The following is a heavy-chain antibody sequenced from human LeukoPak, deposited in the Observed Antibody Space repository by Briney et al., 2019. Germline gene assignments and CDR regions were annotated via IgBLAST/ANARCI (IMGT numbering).Heavy chain of an antibody. J-gene: IGHJ4*02. D-gene: IGHD3-22*01. V-gene: IGHV3-30-3*01. CDR1: GFTFSSYA. CDR3: ARGDYYDSSGYFY. Sequence: GRSLRLSCAASGFTFSSYAMHWVRQAPGKGLEWVAVISYDGSNKYYADSVKGRFTISRDNSKNTLYLQMNSLRAEDTAVYYCARGDYYDSSGYFYWGQGTLVTVSS. CDR2: ISYDGSNK.